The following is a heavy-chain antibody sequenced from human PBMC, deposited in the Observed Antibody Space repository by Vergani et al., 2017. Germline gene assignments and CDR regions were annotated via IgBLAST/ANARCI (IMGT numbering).Heavy chain of an antibody. V-gene: IGHV4-61*02. Sequence: QVQLQESGPGLVKPSQTLSLTCTVSGGSISSGGYYWSWIRQPAGKGLEWIGRIYTSGSTNYNPSLKRRVTISVDTSRNQFSLKLSSVTAAATAVYYCARDKEGVYFDYWGQGTLVTVSS. D-gene: IGHD3-16*01. CDR1: GGSISSGGYY. CDR3: ARDKEGVYFDY. CDR2: IYTSGST. J-gene: IGHJ4*02.